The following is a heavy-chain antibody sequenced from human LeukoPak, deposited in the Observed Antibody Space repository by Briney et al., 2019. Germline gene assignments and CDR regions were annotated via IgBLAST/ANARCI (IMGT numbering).Heavy chain of an antibody. Sequence: PSETLSLTCAVSGGSISSSSYYWGWIRQPPGKGLEWIGSIYYSGSTYYNPSLKSRVTISVDTSKNQFSLKLSSVTAADTAVYYCARKIVVVVAATRMNNWFDPWGQGTLVTVSS. D-gene: IGHD2-15*01. J-gene: IGHJ5*02. CDR2: IYYSGST. CDR3: ARKIVVVVAATRMNNWFDP. CDR1: GGSISSSSYY. V-gene: IGHV4-39*07.